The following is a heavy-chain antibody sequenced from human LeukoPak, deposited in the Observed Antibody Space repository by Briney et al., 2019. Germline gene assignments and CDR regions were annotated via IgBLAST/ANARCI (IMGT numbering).Heavy chain of an antibody. CDR3: VRDVTMGAFDI. D-gene: IGHD2-21*02. CDR2: IGGSGVST. Sequence: GGSLRLSCAAAGFTFSTYGMTWVRQAPGKGLEWVSAIGGSGVSTYYADSVKGRFTISRDNSRNTLYLQMNSLRAEDTAVYYCVRDVTMGAFDIWGQGTMVTVSS. J-gene: IGHJ3*02. V-gene: IGHV3-23*01. CDR1: GFTFSTYG.